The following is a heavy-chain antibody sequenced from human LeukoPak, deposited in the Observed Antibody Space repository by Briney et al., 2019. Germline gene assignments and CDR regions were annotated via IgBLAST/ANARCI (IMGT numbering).Heavy chain of an antibody. D-gene: IGHD5-18*01. Sequence: GGSLRLSCAASGFTFSSYWMSWVRQAPGKGLEWVSAISGSGGSTYYADSVKGRFTISRDNSKNTLYLQMNSLRAEDTAVYYCAKDGVDTAMVYYYYMDVWGKGTTVTVSS. CDR1: GFTFSSYW. J-gene: IGHJ6*03. CDR2: ISGSGGST. V-gene: IGHV3-23*01. CDR3: AKDGVDTAMVYYYYMDV.